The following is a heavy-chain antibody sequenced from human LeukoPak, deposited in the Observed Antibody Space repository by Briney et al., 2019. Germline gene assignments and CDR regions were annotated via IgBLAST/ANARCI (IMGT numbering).Heavy chain of an antibody. D-gene: IGHD2-8*02. CDR2: INHSGST. CDR3: ARGLQVVWYYYYYMDV. CDR1: GGSFSGYY. Sequence: SETLSLTCAVYGGSFSGYYWSWIRQPPGKGLEWIGEINHSGSTNYNPSLKSRVTISVDTSKNQFSLKLSSVTAADTAVYYCARGLQVVWYYYYYMDVWGKGTTVTVSS. V-gene: IGHV4-34*01. J-gene: IGHJ6*03.